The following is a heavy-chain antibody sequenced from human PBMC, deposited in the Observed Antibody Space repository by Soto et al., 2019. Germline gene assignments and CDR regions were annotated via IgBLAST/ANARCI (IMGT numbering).Heavy chain of an antibody. V-gene: IGHV1-18*01. D-gene: IGHD5-12*01. Sequence: QVPLVQSGAEVKKPGASVKVSCKASGYSFTSHGISWVRQAPGQGLEWMAWISASNGDTNYAQKFQGRVTVTTDTSTSTGYMELRSLRSEDTAVYYCARIVRGSNIDYYHYMDVWGKGTTVTVSS. CDR3: ARIVRGSNIDYYHYMDV. CDR2: ISASNGDT. J-gene: IGHJ6*03. CDR1: GYSFTSHG.